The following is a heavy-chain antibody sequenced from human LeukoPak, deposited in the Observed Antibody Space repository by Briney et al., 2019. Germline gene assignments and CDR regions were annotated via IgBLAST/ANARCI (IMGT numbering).Heavy chain of an antibody. Sequence: SETLSLTCSVSGGSVSSGNYFWGWIRQPPGKGLEWIGNINYLGSTAYNPSLESRITTSVDTSKHQFSLKLTSVTAADTAVYYCARLSKGRYFDYFFDYWGQGTLVTVSS. CDR2: INYLGST. V-gene: IGHV4-39*01. J-gene: IGHJ4*02. CDR1: GGSVSSGNYF. D-gene: IGHD3-9*01. CDR3: ARLSKGRYFDYFFDY.